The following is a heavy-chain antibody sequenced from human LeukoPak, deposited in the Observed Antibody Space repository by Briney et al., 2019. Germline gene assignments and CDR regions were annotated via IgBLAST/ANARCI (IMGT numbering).Heavy chain of an antibody. CDR3: ARAAPYSGDDYSDY. CDR1: GFTVSSNY. D-gene: IGHD5-12*01. V-gene: IGHV3-53*01. Sequence: GGSLRLSCAASGFTVSSNYMSWVRQAPGKGLEWVSVIYSGGSTYYADSVKGRFSISRDNSKNTLYLQMNSLRAEDTAVYYCARAAPYSGDDYSDYWDQGTLVTVSS. CDR2: IYSGGST. J-gene: IGHJ4*02.